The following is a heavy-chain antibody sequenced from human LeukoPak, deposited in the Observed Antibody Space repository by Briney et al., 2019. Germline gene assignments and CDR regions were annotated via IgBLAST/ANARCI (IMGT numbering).Heavy chain of an antibody. CDR2: IAVGTGNT. J-gene: IGHJ6*02. CDR3: AADGYSYGGGAYYHFGIDV. D-gene: IGHD5-18*01. CDR1: GFTFTNSA. Sequence: RASVKVSCKASGFTFTNSAVQWVRRARGQRLEWIGWIAVGTGNTNYAQKFQERVTITRDMSTSTAYMELSSLRSGDTAVYYCAADGYSYGGGAYYHFGIDVWGQGTTVTVSS. V-gene: IGHV1-58*01.